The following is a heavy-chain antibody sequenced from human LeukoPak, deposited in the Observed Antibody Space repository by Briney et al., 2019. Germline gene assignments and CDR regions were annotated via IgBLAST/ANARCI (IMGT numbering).Heavy chain of an antibody. CDR3: ARGGYSS. CDR1: GGTFSSYA. CDR2: MNPNSGNT. D-gene: IGHD5-18*01. V-gene: IGHV1-8*02. J-gene: IGHJ4*02. Sequence: GASVKVSCKASGGTFSSYAISWVRQAPGQGLEWMGWMNPNSGNTGYAQKFQGRVTMTRNTSISTAYMELSSLRSEDTAVYYCARGGYSSWGQGTLVTVSS.